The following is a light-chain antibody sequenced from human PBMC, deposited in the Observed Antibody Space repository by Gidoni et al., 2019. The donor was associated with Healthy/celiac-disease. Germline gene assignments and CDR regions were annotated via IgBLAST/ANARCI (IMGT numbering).Light chain of an antibody. CDR3: RQRSNWPPNT. CDR2: DAS. V-gene: IGKV3-11*01. J-gene: IGKJ2*01. CDR1: QSVSSY. Sequence: EIVLTQSPAPLSLSPGDRATLSRRASQSVSSYLAWYQQKTGQAPRLLIYDASNTAAGSPARFSGSGCGTDVTLLISSRVPEDDAVYYCRQRSNWPPNTFGQGTKLEIK.